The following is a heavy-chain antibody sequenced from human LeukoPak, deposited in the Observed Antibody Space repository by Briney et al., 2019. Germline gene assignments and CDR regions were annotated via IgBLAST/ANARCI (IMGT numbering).Heavy chain of an antibody. V-gene: IGHV1-18*01. CDR3: ANYYDSSGYYYFQH. CDR1: GYTFTSYG. J-gene: IGHJ1*01. D-gene: IGHD3-22*01. CDR2: ISAYNGNT. Sequence: ASVKVSRKASGYTFTSYGISWVRQAPGQGLEWMGWISAYNGNTNYAQKLQGRVTMTADTSTSTAYMELRSLSSDDTAVYYCANYYDSSGYYYFQHWGQGTLVTVSS.